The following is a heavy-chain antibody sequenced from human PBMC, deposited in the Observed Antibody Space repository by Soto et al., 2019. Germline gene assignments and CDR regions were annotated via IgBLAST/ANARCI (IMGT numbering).Heavy chain of an antibody. V-gene: IGHV3-7*05. CDR1: GFTFSSYW. Sequence: GGSLRLSCAASGFTFSSYWMSWVRQAPGKGLEWVANIKQDGSEKYYVDSVKGRFTISRDNAKNSLYLQMNSLRAEDTAVYYCARDCGYSGYDWGPGVFDYWGQGTLVTVSS. D-gene: IGHD5-12*01. CDR3: ARDCGYSGYDWGPGVFDY. CDR2: IKQDGSEK. J-gene: IGHJ4*02.